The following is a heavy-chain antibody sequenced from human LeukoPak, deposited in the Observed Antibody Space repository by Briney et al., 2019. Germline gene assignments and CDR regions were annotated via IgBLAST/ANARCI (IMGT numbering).Heavy chain of an antibody. CDR3: ATNTSSWSFDY. Sequence: GGSLRLSCAASGFTFSSYAMSWVRQAPGKGLEWVSAISSSSAGTYYADSVKGRFTISRDNSKNTLYLQMHSLRAEDTAVYYCATNTSSWSFDYWGQGTLVTVSS. CDR2: ISSSSAGT. D-gene: IGHD6-13*01. CDR1: GFTFSSYA. J-gene: IGHJ4*02. V-gene: IGHV3-23*01.